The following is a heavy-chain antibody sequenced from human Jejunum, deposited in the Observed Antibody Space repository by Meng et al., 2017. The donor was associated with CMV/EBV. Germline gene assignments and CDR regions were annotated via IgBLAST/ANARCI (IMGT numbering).Heavy chain of an antibody. CDR2: ISNDGSNT. CDR3: VRVFNYDFWDGYSDYYFDY. CDR1: IYG. V-gene: IGHV3-33*01. Sequence: IYGMHWVRQAPGKGLEWVAFISNDGSNTYYGDSVKGRFTISRDNAKNSVYLQMNSLRAEDTAVYYCVRVFNYDFWDGYSDYYFDYWGQGTLVTVSS. D-gene: IGHD3-3*01. J-gene: IGHJ4*02.